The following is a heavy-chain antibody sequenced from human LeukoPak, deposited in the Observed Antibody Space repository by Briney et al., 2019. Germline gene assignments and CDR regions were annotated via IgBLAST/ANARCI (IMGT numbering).Heavy chain of an antibody. D-gene: IGHD1-7*01. V-gene: IGHV3-53*01. Sequence: SVKGRFTISRDDSKNMLYLQMNSLRADDTAVYYCVTSHNWNYGGVHYWGQGTLVTVSS. J-gene: IGHJ4*02. CDR3: VTSHNWNYGGVHY.